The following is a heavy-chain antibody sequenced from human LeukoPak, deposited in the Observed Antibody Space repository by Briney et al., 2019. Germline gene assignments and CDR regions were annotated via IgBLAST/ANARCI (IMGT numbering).Heavy chain of an antibody. D-gene: IGHD3-22*01. V-gene: IGHV3-48*03. Sequence: TGGSLRLSCAASGFTFSSYEMNWVRQAPGKGPEWVSYISSSGSTIYYADSVKGRFTISRDNAKNSLYLQMNSLRAEDTAVYYCARDHWYYDSSGYYSGNFDYWGQGTLVTVSS. J-gene: IGHJ4*02. CDR3: ARDHWYYDSSGYYSGNFDY. CDR2: ISSSGSTI. CDR1: GFTFSSYE.